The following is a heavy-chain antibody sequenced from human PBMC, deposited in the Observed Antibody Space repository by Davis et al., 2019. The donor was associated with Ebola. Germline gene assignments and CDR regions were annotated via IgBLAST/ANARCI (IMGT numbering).Heavy chain of an antibody. J-gene: IGHJ4*02. CDR3: ASPPGHNGN. V-gene: IGHV3-21*01. D-gene: IGHD1-1*01. CDR1: GFTVSSNY. Sequence: GGSLRLSCAASGFTVSSNYMSWIRQAPGKGLEWVSSISSSSSYIYYADSVKGRFTISRDNAKNSLYLQMNSLRAEDTAVYYCASPPGHNGNWGQGTLVTVSS. CDR2: ISSSSSYI.